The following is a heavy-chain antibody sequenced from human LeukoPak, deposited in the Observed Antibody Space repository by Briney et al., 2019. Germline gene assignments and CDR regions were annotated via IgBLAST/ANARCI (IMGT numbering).Heavy chain of an antibody. CDR1: GFTVSSNY. D-gene: IGHD4-11*01. V-gene: IGHV3-53*04. CDR2: IYSGGST. Sequence: PGGSLRLSCAASGFTVSSNYMSWVRQAPGKGLEWVSVIYSGGSTYYADSVKGRFTISRRNSKNTLYLQMNSLRAEDTAMYYCARVAVTTLGWWFDPWGQGTLVTVSS. CDR3: ARVAVTTLGWWFDP. J-gene: IGHJ5*02.